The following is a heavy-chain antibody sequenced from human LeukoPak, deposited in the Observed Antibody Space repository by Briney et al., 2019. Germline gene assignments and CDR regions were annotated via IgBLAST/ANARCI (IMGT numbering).Heavy chain of an antibody. D-gene: IGHD3-22*01. CDR1: GYTLTELS. V-gene: IGHV1-24*01. J-gene: IGHJ4*02. CDR2: FDPEDGET. Sequence: VASVKVSCKVSGYTLTELSMHWVRRAPGKGLEWMGGFDPEDGETIYAQKFQGRVTMTEDTSTDTAYMELSSLRSEDTAVYYCATGRGGYYDSSGQFYWGQGTLVTVSS. CDR3: ATGRGGYYDSSGQFY.